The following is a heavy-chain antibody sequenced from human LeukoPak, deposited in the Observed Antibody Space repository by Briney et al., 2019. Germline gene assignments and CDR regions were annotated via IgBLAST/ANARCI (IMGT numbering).Heavy chain of an antibody. D-gene: IGHD4-11*01. CDR1: GGSFSGHY. V-gene: IGHV4-34*01. Sequence: SETLSLTCAVFGGSFSGHYWSWIRQPPGKGLEWIGETNHRGSTTYNPSLKSRVTISVDMSKSQFSLKLSSVTAADTAVYYCARDRYSNSFYYYYAMDVWGQGTTVTVSS. CDR3: ARDRYSNSFYYYYAMDV. CDR2: TNHRGST. J-gene: IGHJ6*02.